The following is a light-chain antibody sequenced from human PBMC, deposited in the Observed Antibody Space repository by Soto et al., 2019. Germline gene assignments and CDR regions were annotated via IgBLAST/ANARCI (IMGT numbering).Light chain of an antibody. V-gene: IGKV3-20*01. CDR2: GAS. J-gene: IGKJ1*01. Sequence: EIVLTQSRGTLSLSPGERATLSCRASQSVSSSYLAWYQQKPGQAPRLLIYGASSRATGIPDRFSGSGSGTDFTLTISRLEPEDFAVYYCQQYGSSPVTFGXGTKVAIK. CDR1: QSVSSSY. CDR3: QQYGSSPVT.